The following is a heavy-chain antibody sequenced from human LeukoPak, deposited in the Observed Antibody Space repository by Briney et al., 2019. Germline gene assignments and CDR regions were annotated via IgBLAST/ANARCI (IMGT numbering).Heavy chain of an antibody. J-gene: IGHJ5*02. CDR1: GYTFTSYG. D-gene: IGHD3-3*01. CDR3: ARQNGWGLEWLLDRPANNWFDP. CDR2: ISAYNGNT. Sequence: GASVKVSCKASGYTFTSYGISWVRQAPGQGLEWMGWISAYNGNTNYAQKLQGRVTMTTDTSTSTAYMELRSLRSDDTAVYYCARQNGWGLEWLLDRPANNWFDPWGQGTLVTVSS. V-gene: IGHV1-18*01.